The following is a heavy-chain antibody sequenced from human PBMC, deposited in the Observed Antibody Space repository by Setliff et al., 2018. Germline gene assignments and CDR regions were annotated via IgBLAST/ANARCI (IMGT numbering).Heavy chain of an antibody. D-gene: IGHD5-12*01. V-gene: IGHV4-38-2*02. CDR3: ARGYSGYDYLKPFDY. J-gene: IGHJ4*02. CDR1: GYSIRSDYY. Sequence: SETLSLTCTVSGYSIRSDYYWGWIRQPPGKGLEWIGSIYYSGSTYYNPSLKSRVTISVDTSRNQFSLKLSSVTAADTAVYYCARGYSGYDYLKPFDYWGQGTLVTVSS. CDR2: IYYSGST.